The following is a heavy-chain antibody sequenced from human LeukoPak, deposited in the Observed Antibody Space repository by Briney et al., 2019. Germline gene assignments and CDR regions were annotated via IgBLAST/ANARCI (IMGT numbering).Heavy chain of an antibody. Sequence: SETLSLTCTVSGGSISSSSYYWGWIRQPPGKGLEWIGEINHSGSTNYNPSLKSRVTISVDTSKNQFSLKLSSVTAADTAVYYCASTPRSIAVAGSLLDYWGQGTLVTVSS. V-gene: IGHV4-39*07. CDR1: GGSISSSSYY. CDR2: INHSGST. D-gene: IGHD6-19*01. J-gene: IGHJ4*02. CDR3: ASTPRSIAVAGSLLDY.